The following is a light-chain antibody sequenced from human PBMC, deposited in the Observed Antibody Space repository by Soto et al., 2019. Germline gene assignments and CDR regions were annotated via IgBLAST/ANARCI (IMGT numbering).Light chain of an antibody. J-gene: IGKJ5*01. CDR3: QQYGSFPIT. Sequence: ENVLTQSPGTLSLSPGERATLSCRASQSVSSSFVAWYQQKPGQAPRLVIYGAASRATGIPDRFSGSGSGTDFTLTISRLEPEDVAVYYCQQYGSFPITFGQGPRLEI. CDR2: GAA. V-gene: IGKV3-20*01. CDR1: QSVSSSF.